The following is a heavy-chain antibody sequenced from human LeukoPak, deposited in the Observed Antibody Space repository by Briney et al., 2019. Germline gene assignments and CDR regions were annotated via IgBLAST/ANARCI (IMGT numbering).Heavy chain of an antibody. CDR2: TRYRSTWNT. J-gene: IGHJ4*02. V-gene: IGHV6-1*01. Sequence: SQTLSLTCAISGDSVSSKSVSWNWVRQSPSRGLEYLGRTRYRSTWNTFYSLSVQGRITINADTSRNQVSLRLNSVTPEDTALYYCVRDFNWAFDYLGQGTLVTVSS. CDR3: VRDFNWAFDY. D-gene: IGHD7-27*01. CDR1: GDSVSSKSVS.